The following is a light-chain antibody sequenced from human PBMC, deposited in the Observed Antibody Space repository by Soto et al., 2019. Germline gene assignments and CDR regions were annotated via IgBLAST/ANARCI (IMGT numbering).Light chain of an antibody. V-gene: IGKV3-11*01. CDR1: QSVSSY. J-gene: IGKJ3*01. CDR2: DAS. Sequence: IVLTQSPNTLSLSPGERAPLSCRAGQSVSSYLAWYQQKPGQAPRLLIYDASNRATGIPARFSGSGSGTDFTLTISSLEPEDFAVYYCQQRSNWPRTFGPGTKVDIK. CDR3: QQRSNWPRT.